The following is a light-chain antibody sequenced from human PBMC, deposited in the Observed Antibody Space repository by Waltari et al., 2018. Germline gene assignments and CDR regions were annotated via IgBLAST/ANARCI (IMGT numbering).Light chain of an antibody. Sequence: DIVMTQSPDSLVVSLGERATINCKSSQGLFYNSINKNYQAWYQQKAGQPPKLLIYWASTRESGVPDRCSGSGSGTDFTLTISSLQAEDVAVYYCQQYYSTPQTFGQGTKLEIK. CDR3: QQYYSTPQT. J-gene: IGKJ2*01. CDR2: WAS. CDR1: QGLFYNSINKNY. V-gene: IGKV4-1*01.